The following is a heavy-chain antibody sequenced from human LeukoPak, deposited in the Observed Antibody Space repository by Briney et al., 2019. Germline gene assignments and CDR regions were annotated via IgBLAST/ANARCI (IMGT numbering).Heavy chain of an antibody. CDR1: GGSIRSYY. CDR2: IYTTGTT. Sequence: SETLSLPCDVSGGSIRSYYWGWVRQPAGKGLEWIGRIYTTGTTHFNPSLKSRLTMSIDTSKNQFSLKLTSVSAADTAIYFCARQGYTASYYFLDYWSQGNLVPVSS. D-gene: IGHD1-26*01. CDR3: ARQGYTASYYFLDY. J-gene: IGHJ4*02. V-gene: IGHV4-4*07.